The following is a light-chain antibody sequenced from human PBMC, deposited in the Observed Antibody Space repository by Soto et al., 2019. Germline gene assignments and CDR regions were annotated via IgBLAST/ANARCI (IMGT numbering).Light chain of an antibody. CDR3: QQYDNLPLT. CDR1: QDISNY. V-gene: IGKV1-33*01. J-gene: IGKJ4*01. Sequence: DIQMTQSPSSLSASVGDRVTITCQASQDISNYLNWYQQKPGKAPKLLIYDASNLETGVPSRFSGIGFGTFFTFTISSLQPEDIATYYCQQYDNLPLTFGGGTKVDNK. CDR2: DAS.